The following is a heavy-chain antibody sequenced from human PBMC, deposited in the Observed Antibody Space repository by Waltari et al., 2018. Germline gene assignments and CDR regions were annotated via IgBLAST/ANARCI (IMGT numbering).Heavy chain of an antibody. CDR1: GYPFTSYD. CDR2: RNPNSGKT. Sequence: QVQLVQSGAEVTQPGASVQVSCTASGYPFTSYDRCWVRRASGQGLEWRGWRNPNSGKTGYEQKFQGRVTMTRNTSISTAYMELSSLRSEDTAVYYCAREVPYYYDSSGDAFDIWGQGTMVTVSS. CDR3: AREVPYYYDSSGDAFDI. V-gene: IGHV1-8*01. D-gene: IGHD3-22*01. J-gene: IGHJ3*02.